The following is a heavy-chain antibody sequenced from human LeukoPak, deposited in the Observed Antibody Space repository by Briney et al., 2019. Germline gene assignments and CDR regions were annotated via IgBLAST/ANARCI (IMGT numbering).Heavy chain of an antibody. CDR3: AKGAEIDH. CDR2: MTGTGDTT. CDR1: GFTFNNFA. V-gene: IGHV3-23*01. J-gene: IGHJ4*02. Sequence: GGSLRLSCAASGFTFNNFAMSWVRQAPGKGVEWLSAMTGTGDTTYYAESVKGRFTISRDYSKSMVFLQMNSLRVEDTAIYYCAKGAEIDHWGQGTLVTVSS.